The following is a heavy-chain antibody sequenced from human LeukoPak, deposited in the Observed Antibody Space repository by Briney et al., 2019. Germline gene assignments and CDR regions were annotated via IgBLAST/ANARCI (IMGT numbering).Heavy chain of an antibody. V-gene: IGHV4-61*02. Sequence: SESLSLTCTVSGGSISSGSYYWSWIRQPSGKGLEWIGRIYTSGSTNYNPSLKSRVTISVDTSKNQFSLKLSSVTAADTAVYYCARADPGSFFDYWGQGTLVTVSS. CDR1: GGSISSGSYY. CDR2: IYTSGST. J-gene: IGHJ4*02. CDR3: ARADPGSFFDY. D-gene: IGHD6-6*01.